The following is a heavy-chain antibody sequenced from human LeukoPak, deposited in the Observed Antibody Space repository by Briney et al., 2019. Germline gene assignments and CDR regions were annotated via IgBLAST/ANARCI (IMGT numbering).Heavy chain of an antibody. D-gene: IGHD6-19*01. Sequence: SETLSLTCTVSSASITSSPYFWGWIRQSPGKGLEWIGEINHSGSTNYNPSLKSRVTISVDTSKNQFSLKLSSVTAADTAVYYCARGLGSSGWYGNYYYYMDVWGKGTTVTVSS. CDR2: INHSGST. J-gene: IGHJ6*03. CDR1: SASITSSPYF. V-gene: IGHV4-39*07. CDR3: ARGLGSSGWYGNYYYYMDV.